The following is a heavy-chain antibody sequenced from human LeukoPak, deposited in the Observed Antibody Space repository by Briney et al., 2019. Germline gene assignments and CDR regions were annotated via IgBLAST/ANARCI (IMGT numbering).Heavy chain of an antibody. Sequence: ASVKVSCKASGGTFSSYAISWVRQAPGQGLEWMGRIIPILGIANYAQKFQGRVTITADKSTSTAYMELSSLRSEDTAVYYCARGSVPYCGGDCLSDYWGQGTLVTVSS. J-gene: IGHJ4*02. CDR2: IIPILGIA. D-gene: IGHD2-21*02. CDR3: ARGSVPYCGGDCLSDY. CDR1: GGTFSSYA. V-gene: IGHV1-69*04.